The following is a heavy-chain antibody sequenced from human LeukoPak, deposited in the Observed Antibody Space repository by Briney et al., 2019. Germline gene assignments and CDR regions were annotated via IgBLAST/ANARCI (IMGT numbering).Heavy chain of an antibody. CDR1: GGAFIHFV. D-gene: IGHD3-16*01. CDR2: ITPTFGTT. CDR3: ARASQTFGTKYNVFDV. Sequence: ASVKDSCKTSGGAFIHFVRYWMGQAPGHGLEWMGRITPTFGTTNYAQKFDDRVTISLDGPTNTAYMEMSSLRSEDTAVYYCARASQTFGTKYNVFDVWGQGAMIIVSS. V-gene: IGHV1-69*15. J-gene: IGHJ3*01.